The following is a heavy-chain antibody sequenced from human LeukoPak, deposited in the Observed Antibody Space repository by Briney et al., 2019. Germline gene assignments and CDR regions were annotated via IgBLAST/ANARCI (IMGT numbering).Heavy chain of an antibody. J-gene: IGHJ4*02. CDR2: IIPILGIA. V-gene: IGHV1-69*04. Sequence: TVKVSCKASGGTFSSYTISWVRQAPGQGLEWMGRIIPILGIANYAQKFQGRVTITADKSTSTAYMELSSLRSEDTAVYYCARDYYYDSSGYYSVYWGQGTLVTVSS. D-gene: IGHD3-22*01. CDR1: GGTFSSYT. CDR3: ARDYYYDSSGYYSVY.